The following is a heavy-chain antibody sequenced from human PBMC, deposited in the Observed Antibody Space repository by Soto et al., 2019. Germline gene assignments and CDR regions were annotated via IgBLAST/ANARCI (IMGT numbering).Heavy chain of an antibody. CDR1: GFSFAGYA. J-gene: IGHJ4*02. CDR3: AKTESFNGYYNAFDY. V-gene: IGHV3-23*01. CDR2: ISGGGGST. Sequence: SLRLSCAASGFSFAGYAVTWVRQAPGRGLEWVAAISGGGGSTYFAASVKGRFTISRDNSLNTVHLQMSSLRDEDKAVYYCAKTESFNGYYNAFDYWGRGTQVTVSS. D-gene: IGHD3-9*01.